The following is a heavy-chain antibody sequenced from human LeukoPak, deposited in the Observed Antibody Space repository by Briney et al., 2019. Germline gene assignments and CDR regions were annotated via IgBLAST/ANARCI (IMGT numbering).Heavy chain of an antibody. CDR1: GGSFSGYY. V-gene: IGHV4-34*01. D-gene: IGHD3-3*01. CDR3: ARGAQIDYDFWSGYSNYYFDY. J-gene: IGHJ4*02. Sequence: PSETLSLTCAVYGGSFSGYYWSWIRQPPGKGLEWIGEINHSGSTNYNPSLKSRVTISVDTSKNQFSLKLSSVTAADTAVYYCARGAQIDYDFWSGYSNYYFDYWGQGTLVTVSS. CDR2: INHSGST.